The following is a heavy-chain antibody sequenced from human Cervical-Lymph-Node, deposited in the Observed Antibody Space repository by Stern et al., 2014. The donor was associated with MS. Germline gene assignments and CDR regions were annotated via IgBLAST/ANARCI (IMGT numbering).Heavy chain of an antibody. J-gene: IGHJ6*02. CDR3: ARDCRLRYFDNYGMDV. Sequence: DQLVESGPGLVKPSQTLSLTCTVSGGSISSGSYYWSWIRQPAGKALEWIGRIYTSGSTNYNPSLKGRFPNAVHPSKNHFPQKLSSGPAADTAVYYCARDCRLRYFDNYGMDVWGQGTTVTVSS. D-gene: IGHD3-9*01. CDR2: IYTSGST. V-gene: IGHV4-61*02. CDR1: GGSISSGSYY.